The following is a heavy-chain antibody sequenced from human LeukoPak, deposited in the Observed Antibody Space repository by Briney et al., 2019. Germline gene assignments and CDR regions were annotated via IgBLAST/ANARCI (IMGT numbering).Heavy chain of an antibody. V-gene: IGHV4-59*01. Sequence: KSSETLSLTCTVSGGSISSYYWSWIRQPPGKGLEWIGYIYYSRSTNYNPSLKSRVTISVDTSKNQFSLKLSSVTAADTAVYYCARSGGYSGYDADYWGQGTLVTVSS. CDR2: IYYSRST. CDR3: ARSGGYSGYDADY. D-gene: IGHD5-12*01. J-gene: IGHJ4*02. CDR1: GGSISSYY.